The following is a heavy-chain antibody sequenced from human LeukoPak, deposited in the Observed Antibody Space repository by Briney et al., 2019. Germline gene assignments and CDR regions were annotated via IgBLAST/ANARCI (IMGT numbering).Heavy chain of an antibody. Sequence: ASVKVSCKASGYTFTNYYIHWVRQAPGQGLEWMGIINPSGGSTNFAQKFQGRVTMTTDTSTITVYLELSSLRSEDTAVYYCARWTTTYLDYWGQGTLVTVSS. CDR1: GYTFTNYY. CDR2: INPSGGST. J-gene: IGHJ4*02. CDR3: ARWTTTYLDY. D-gene: IGHD4-11*01. V-gene: IGHV1-46*01.